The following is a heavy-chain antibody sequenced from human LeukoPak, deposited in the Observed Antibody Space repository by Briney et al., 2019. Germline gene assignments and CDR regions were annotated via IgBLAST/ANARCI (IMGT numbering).Heavy chain of an antibody. J-gene: IGHJ4*02. CDR1: GGSISSSSYS. CDR2: IYYSGST. D-gene: IGHD6-13*01. Sequence: PSETLSLACTVSGGSISSSSYSWGWIRQPPGKGLEWIGTIYYSGSTYYNPSLKSRDTISVDTSKNQFSLKLTSVTAADTAVYYCARGRAAAGQYYFDYWGQGTLVTVSS. V-gene: IGHV4-39*01. CDR3: ARGRAAAGQYYFDY.